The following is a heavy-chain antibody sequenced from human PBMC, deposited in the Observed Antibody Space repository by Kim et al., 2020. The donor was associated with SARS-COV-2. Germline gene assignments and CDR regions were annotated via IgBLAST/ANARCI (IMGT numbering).Heavy chain of an antibody. V-gene: IGHV3-30*18. D-gene: IGHD3-22*01. Sequence: GGSLRLSCAASRFTFSSYGMHWVRQAPGKGLEWVAVISYDGSNKYYADSVKGRFTISRDNSKNTLYLQMNSLRAEDTAVYYCAKDLFSGDSSGYYYFYYYYGMDVWGQGTTVTVSS. CDR1: RFTFSSYG. CDR3: AKDLFSGDSSGYYYFYYYYGMDV. CDR2: ISYDGSNK. J-gene: IGHJ6*02.